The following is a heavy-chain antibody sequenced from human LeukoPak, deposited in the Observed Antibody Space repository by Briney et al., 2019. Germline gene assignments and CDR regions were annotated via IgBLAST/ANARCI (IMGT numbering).Heavy chain of an antibody. Sequence: GGSLRLSCVASGFPFSSYWMTWVRQAPGKGLEWVANIKQDGSKKSYVDSVKGRFTISRDDAKNSLYLQMNSLRAEDTAIYYCTRVGYIDEGIDYWGQGTLVTVSS. CDR2: IKQDGSKK. CDR3: TRVGYIDEGIDY. D-gene: IGHD5-24*01. CDR1: GFPFSSYW. J-gene: IGHJ4*02. V-gene: IGHV3-7*04.